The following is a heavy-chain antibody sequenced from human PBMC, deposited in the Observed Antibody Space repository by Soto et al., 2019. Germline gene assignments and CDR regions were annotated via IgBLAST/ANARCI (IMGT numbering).Heavy chain of an antibody. D-gene: IGHD3-10*01. CDR2: IWYDGKNK. CDR3: ARDGSYYYGSGVFY. CDR1: GFTFSNSG. J-gene: IGHJ4*02. V-gene: IGHV3-33*01. Sequence: QVLLVESGGGVVQPGRSPRLSCVASGFTFSNSGMHWVRQAPGKGLEWVAVIWYDGKNKNYADSVKGRFTISRDNSKNTLYLQMNSLRAEDTAVYYCARDGSYYYGSGVFYWGQGTLVTVSS.